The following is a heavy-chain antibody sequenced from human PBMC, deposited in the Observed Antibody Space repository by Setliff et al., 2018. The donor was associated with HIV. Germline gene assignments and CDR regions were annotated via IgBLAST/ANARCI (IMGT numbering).Heavy chain of an antibody. CDR2: IYHSGRT. Sequence: SETLSLTCTVSGGSISSGSYYWGWIRQPPGKGLEWLGSIYHSGRTYYNPSLKSRVTISVDTSKNQFSLKLSSVTAADTAVYYCARGDYPLSTVATIKGVVWFDPWGQGTLVTVSS. CDR3: ARGDYPLSTVATIKGVVWFDP. D-gene: IGHD5-12*01. V-gene: IGHV4-39*07. J-gene: IGHJ5*02. CDR1: GGSISSGSYY.